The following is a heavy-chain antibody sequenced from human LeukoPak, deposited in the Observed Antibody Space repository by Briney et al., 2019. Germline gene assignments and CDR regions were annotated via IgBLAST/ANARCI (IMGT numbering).Heavy chain of an antibody. Sequence: GGSLRLSCAASGFTFSSYGMYWVRQAPGKGLEWVAFVRYDGSNKYYVDSVKGRFTISRDNSKNTLDLQMKSLRSEDTAVYYCARESGPFGELSEPFDYWGQGTLVTVSS. V-gene: IGHV3-30*02. CDR2: VRYDGSNK. CDR1: GFTFSSYG. D-gene: IGHD3-10*01. J-gene: IGHJ4*02. CDR3: ARESGPFGELSEPFDY.